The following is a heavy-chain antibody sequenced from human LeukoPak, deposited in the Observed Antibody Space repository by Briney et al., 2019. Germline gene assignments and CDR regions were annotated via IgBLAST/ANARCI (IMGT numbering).Heavy chain of an antibody. CDR2: ISSSGSTI. Sequence: GGSLRLSCAASGFTFSDYYMSWIRQAPGQGLKWVSYISSSGSTIYYADSVKGRFTISRDNAQNSLYQQMNSLRAEDTAVYYCARARHNYYYYYMDVWGKGTTVTVSS. CDR3: ARARHNYYYYYMDV. V-gene: IGHV3-11*01. J-gene: IGHJ6*03. CDR1: GFTFSDYY.